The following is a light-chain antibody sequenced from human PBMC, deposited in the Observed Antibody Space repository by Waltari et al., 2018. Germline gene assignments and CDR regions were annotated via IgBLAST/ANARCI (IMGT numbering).Light chain of an antibody. Sequence: EIVLTQSPATLSLSPGERATLPFRASQSVSSYLAWYQQKPGQAPRLLIYDASNRATGIPARFSGSGSGTDFTLTISSLEPEDFAVYYCQQRSNWPTFGQGTKVEIK. J-gene: IGKJ1*01. V-gene: IGKV3-11*01. CDR1: QSVSSY. CDR3: QQRSNWPT. CDR2: DAS.